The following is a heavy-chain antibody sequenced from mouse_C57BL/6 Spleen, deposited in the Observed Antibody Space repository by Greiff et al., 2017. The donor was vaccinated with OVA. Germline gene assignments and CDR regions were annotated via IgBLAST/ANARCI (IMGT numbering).Heavy chain of an antibody. CDR2: IDPEDGET. Sequence: EVQLQQSGAELVKPGASVKLSCTASGFTIKDYYLRWVKQRTEQGLEWIGRIDPEDGETKYDPKFQGTATITADTSSNTAYLQLSSLTSEDTAVYYCALITTVFPDYWGQGTTLTVSS. CDR1: GFTIKDYY. V-gene: IGHV14-2*01. J-gene: IGHJ2*01. CDR3: ALITTVFPDY. D-gene: IGHD1-1*01.